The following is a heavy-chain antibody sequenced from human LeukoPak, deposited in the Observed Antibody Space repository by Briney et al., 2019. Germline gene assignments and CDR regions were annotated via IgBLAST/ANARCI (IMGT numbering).Heavy chain of an antibody. CDR1: GFTLSSYW. CDR2: IKSKTDGGTT. J-gene: IGHJ4*02. Sequence: PGGSLRLSCAASGFTLSSYWMSWVRQAPGKGLEWVGRIKSKTDGGTTECAAPVKGRFTISRDDSKNTLYLQMNSLETEDTAVYYCTTSPRWEQHTGCYWGQGTLVTVSS. D-gene: IGHD1/OR15-1a*01. V-gene: IGHV3-15*01. CDR3: TTSPRWEQHTGCY.